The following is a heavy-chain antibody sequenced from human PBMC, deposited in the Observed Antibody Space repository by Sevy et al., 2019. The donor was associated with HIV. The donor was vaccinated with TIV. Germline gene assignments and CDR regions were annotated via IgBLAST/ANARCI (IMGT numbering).Heavy chain of an antibody. CDR1: GYTFTEYY. V-gene: IGHV1-2*02. CDR2: INPQTGGT. CDR3: ARMGDYFDTSRYYPLKY. Sequence: ASVKVSCKASGYTFTEYYVHWLRQAPGQGLEWMGWINPQTGGTYFAKKFQDRVTLTTATSINAVYMELSGLKFDDTAVFYCARMGDYFDTSRYYPLKYWGLGTLVTVSS. J-gene: IGHJ4*02. D-gene: IGHD3-22*01.